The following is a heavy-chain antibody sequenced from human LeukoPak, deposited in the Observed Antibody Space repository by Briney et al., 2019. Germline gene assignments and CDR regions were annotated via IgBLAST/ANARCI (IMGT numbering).Heavy chain of an antibody. CDR3: ARSGCSSTSCSPEY. CDR2: ISNDGSNR. Sequence: GGSLRLSCAASGFTFSSYAMYWVRQTPGKGLEWVTVISNDGSNRYYADSVKGRFTVSRDNSRNTLFLEMNSLRTEDTSVYYCARSGCSSTSCSPEYWGQGTLVSVSS. CDR1: GFTFSSYA. V-gene: IGHV3-30-3*01. D-gene: IGHD2-2*01. J-gene: IGHJ4*02.